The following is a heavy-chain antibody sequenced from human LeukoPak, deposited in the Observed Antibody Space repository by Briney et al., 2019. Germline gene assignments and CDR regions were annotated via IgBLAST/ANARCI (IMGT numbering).Heavy chain of an antibody. CDR3: ARVPIVVVVAATVGYFDY. CDR1: GGSISSSNW. J-gene: IGHJ4*02. CDR2: IYHSGGT. Sequence: PSGTLSLTCAVSGGSISSSNWWSWVRQPPGKGLEWIGEIYHSGGTYYNPSLKSRVTISVDTSKNQFSLKLSSVTAADTAVYYCARVPIVVVVAATVGYFDYWGQGTLVTVSS. D-gene: IGHD2-15*01. V-gene: IGHV4-4*02.